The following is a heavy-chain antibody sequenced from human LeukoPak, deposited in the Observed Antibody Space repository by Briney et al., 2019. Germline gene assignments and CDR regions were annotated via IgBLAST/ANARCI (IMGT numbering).Heavy chain of an antibody. J-gene: IGHJ6*03. CDR3: AREAVCSGGSCYSFYYYYMDV. D-gene: IGHD2-15*01. CDR1: GFTLVDYG. V-gene: IGHV3-20*04. Sequence: GGSLRVSCAAPGFTLVDYGLTWVRQAPGKGVGWVSDIILIGGSIGYSDSVKGRSTISRDNANNALYLQMNSLRAEDPAVYYCAREAVCSGGSCYSFYYYYMDVWGKGTTVTVSS. CDR2: IILIGGSI.